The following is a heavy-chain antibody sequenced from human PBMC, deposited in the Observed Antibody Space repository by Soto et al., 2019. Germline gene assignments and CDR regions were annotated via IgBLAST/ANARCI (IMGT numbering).Heavy chain of an antibody. CDR3: ARHVPPDSSGYSIGAFDI. J-gene: IGHJ3*02. V-gene: IGHV4-59*08. CDR1: GGSISSYY. CDR2: IYYSWST. D-gene: IGHD6-19*01. Sequence: QVQLQESGPGLVKPSETLSLTCTVSGGSISSYYWSWIRQPPGKGLEWIGYIYYSWSTNYNPSLKSRVTIPVDTSKTQFSLKLSSVTAADTAVYYCARHVPPDSSGYSIGAFDIWGQGTMVTVSS.